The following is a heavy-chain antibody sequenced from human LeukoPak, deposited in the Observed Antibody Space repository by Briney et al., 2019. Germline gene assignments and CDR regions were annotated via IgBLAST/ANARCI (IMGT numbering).Heavy chain of an antibody. Sequence: PSETLSLTCAVYGGSFSGYYWSWIRQPPGKGLEWIGEINHSGSTNYNPSLKSRVTISVDTPKNQFSLKLSSVTAADTAVYYCARGRVKWLLNYWGQGTLVTVSS. CDR3: ARGRVKWLLNY. CDR1: GGSFSGYY. J-gene: IGHJ4*02. CDR2: INHSGST. V-gene: IGHV4-34*01. D-gene: IGHD3-22*01.